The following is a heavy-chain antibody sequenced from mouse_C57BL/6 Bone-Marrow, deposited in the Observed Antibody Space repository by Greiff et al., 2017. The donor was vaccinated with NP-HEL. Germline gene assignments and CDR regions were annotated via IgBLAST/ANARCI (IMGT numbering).Heavy chain of an antibody. CDR2: IDPSDSET. Sequence: VQLQQPGAELVRPGSSVKLSCKASGYTFTSYWMHWVKQRPIQGLEWIGNIDPSDSETHYNQKFKDKATLTVDKSSSTAYMQLSSLTSEDSAVYYCARDSKRGLDYWGQGTTLTVSS. V-gene: IGHV1-52*01. J-gene: IGHJ2*01. CDR1: GYTFTSYW. CDR3: ARDSKRGLDY. D-gene: IGHD2-5*01.